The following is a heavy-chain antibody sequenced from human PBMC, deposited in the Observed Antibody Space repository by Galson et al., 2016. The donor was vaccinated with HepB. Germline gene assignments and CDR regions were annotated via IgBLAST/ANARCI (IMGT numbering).Heavy chain of an antibody. CDR3: VQGSTAPAV. Sequence: SLRLSCAASGFTFNNYGMTWVRQAPGKGLEGVSRISRSGDSTDYADSVKGRFTISSDNSKNTLSLQMNSLTADDPAIYYCVQGSTAPAVWGKGTTVTVSS. CDR1: GFTFNNYG. D-gene: IGHD2-2*01. CDR2: ISRSGDST. J-gene: IGHJ6*04. V-gene: IGHV3-23*01.